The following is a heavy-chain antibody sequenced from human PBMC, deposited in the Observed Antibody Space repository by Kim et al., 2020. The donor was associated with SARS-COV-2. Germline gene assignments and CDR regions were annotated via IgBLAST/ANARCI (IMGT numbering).Heavy chain of an antibody. D-gene: IGHD2-2*02. CDR1: GFTFSSYA. CDR2: ISGSGGST. CDR3: AKGIGYCSSTSSYTVQH. J-gene: IGHJ1*01. V-gene: IGHV3-23*01. Sequence: GGSLRLSCAASGFTFSSYAMSWVRQAPGKGLEWVSAISGSGGSTYYAESVKGRFTISRDNSKNTLYLQMNSLRAEDTAVYYCAKGIGYCSSTSSYTVQHWGQSSLVTLSS.